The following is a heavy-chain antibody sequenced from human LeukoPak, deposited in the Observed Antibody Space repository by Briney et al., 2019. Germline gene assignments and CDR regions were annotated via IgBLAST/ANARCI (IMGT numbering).Heavy chain of an antibody. CDR2: IYPGDSDT. D-gene: IGHD3-10*01. V-gene: IGHV5-51*01. J-gene: IGHJ5*02. Sequence: GESLKISCKASGYSFTTYWIGWVRQLPGKGLEWMGIIYPGDSDTRYSPSFQGQVTISADKSISTAYLQWSSLKASDTAMYYCARQDYYGSNWFDPWGQGTLVTVSS. CDR1: GYSFTTYW. CDR3: ARQDYYGSNWFDP.